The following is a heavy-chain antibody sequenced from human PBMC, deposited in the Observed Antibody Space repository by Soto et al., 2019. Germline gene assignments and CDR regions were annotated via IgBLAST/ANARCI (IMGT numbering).Heavy chain of an antibody. J-gene: IGHJ4*02. CDR3: ARVRGDYSLAGEYSGPDKKFDY. D-gene: IGHD5-12*01. V-gene: IGHV4-34*01. CDR2: INHSGST. CDR1: GGSFSGYY. Sequence: SETLSLTCAVYGGSFSGYYWSWIRQPPGKGLEWIGEINHSGSTNYNPSLKSRVTISVDTSKNQFSLKLSSVTAADTAVYYCARVRGDYSLAGEYSGPDKKFDYWGQGTLVTVSS.